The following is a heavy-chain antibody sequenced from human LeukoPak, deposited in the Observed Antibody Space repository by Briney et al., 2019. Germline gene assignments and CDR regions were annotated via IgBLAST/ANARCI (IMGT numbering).Heavy chain of an antibody. CDR2: ISGSGDST. CDR1: GFTFSSYA. D-gene: IGHD5-24*01. V-gene: IGHV3-23*01. J-gene: IGHJ4*02. CDR3: AKRRTQRWLQYRGFDY. Sequence: GGSLRLSCAASGFTFSSYAMNWVRQAPGKGLEWVSTISGSGDSTYYADSVKGRFTISRDNSKNTLCLQMNSLRAEDTAIYYCAKRRTQRWLQYRGFDYWGQGTLVTVSS.